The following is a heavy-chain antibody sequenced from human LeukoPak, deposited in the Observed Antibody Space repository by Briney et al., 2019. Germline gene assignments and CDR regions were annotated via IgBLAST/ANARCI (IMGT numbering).Heavy chain of an antibody. D-gene: IGHD5-12*01. CDR1: GYTFTSYD. CDR2: MNPNSGNT. V-gene: IGHV1-8*01. Sequence: GASVKVSCKASGYTFTSYDINWVRQATGQGLEWMGWMNPNSGNTGYAQKFQGRVTMTRNTSISTAYMELSSLRSEDTAVYYCARGGRSQVWWLPRYYFDYWGQGTLVTVSS. CDR3: ARGGRSQVWWLPRYYFDY. J-gene: IGHJ4*02.